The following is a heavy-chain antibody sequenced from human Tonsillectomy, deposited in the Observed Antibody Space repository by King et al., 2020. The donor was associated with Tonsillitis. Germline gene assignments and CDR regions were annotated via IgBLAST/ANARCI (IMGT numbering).Heavy chain of an antibody. CDR2: IYYSGST. Sequence: LQLQESGPGLVKPSETLSLTCTVSGGSISSYYWSWIRPPPGKGLEWIGYIYYSGSTNYNPSLKSRVTISVDTSKNQFSLKLSSVTAADTAVYYCARDSSRSSGWYGYYYYGMDVWGQGTTVTVSS. D-gene: IGHD6-19*01. V-gene: IGHV4-59*01. J-gene: IGHJ6*02. CDR1: GGSISSYY. CDR3: ARDSSRSSGWYGYYYYGMDV.